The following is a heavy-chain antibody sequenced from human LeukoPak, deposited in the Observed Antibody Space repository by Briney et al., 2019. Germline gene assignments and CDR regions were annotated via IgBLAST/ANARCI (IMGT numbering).Heavy chain of an antibody. Sequence: ASVKVSCKASGYTFTGYYLHRVRQAPGQGLEWMGWINPNSGGTNYAQRFQGRVTMTSDTSISTAYMEQSRLRSDDTAVYYCARGGYSYGYPGGYYYYMDVWGKGTTVTVSS. D-gene: IGHD5-18*01. CDR3: ARGGYSYGYPGGYYYYMDV. CDR1: GYTFTGYY. CDR2: INPNSGGT. J-gene: IGHJ6*03. V-gene: IGHV1-2*02.